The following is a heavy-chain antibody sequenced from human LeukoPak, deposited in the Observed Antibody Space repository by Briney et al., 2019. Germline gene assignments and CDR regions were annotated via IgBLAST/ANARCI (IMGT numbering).Heavy chain of an antibody. CDR3: ARDRGYDVWSGYPDAFDI. CDR1: GFTFSSYS. V-gene: IGHV3-48*04. J-gene: IGHJ3*02. CDR2: ISSSGSTI. D-gene: IGHD3-3*01. Sequence: GGSLRLSCAASGFTFSSYSMSWIRQAPGKGLEWVSYISSSGSTIYYADSVKGRFTISRDNAKNSLYLQMNSLRAEDTAVHYCARDRGYDVWSGYPDAFDIWGQGTMVTVSS.